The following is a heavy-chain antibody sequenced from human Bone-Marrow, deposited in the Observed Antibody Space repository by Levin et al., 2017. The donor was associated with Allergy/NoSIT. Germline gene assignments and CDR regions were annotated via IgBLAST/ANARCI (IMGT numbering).Heavy chain of an antibody. Sequence: ASVKVSCKASGYTFTSYDINWVRQATGQGLEWMGWMNPNSGNTGYAQKFQGRVTMTRNTSISTAYMELSSLRSEDTAVYYCARLFRGLNVDTAMVDATHYYYYYMDVWGKGTTVTVSS. D-gene: IGHD5-18*01. CDR1: GYTFTSYD. CDR3: ARLFRGLNVDTAMVDATHYYYYYMDV. J-gene: IGHJ6*03. CDR2: MNPNSGNT. V-gene: IGHV1-8*01.